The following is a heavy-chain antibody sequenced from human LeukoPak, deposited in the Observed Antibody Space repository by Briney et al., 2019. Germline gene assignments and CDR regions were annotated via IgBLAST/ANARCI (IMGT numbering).Heavy chain of an antibody. CDR3: AKHNLGVATRTAYGFDI. CDR1: GFTFSSYA. J-gene: IGHJ3*02. Sequence: PGGSLRLSCAASGFTFSSYAMSWVRQAPGKGLEWVSAISGSGGSTYYADSVKGQFTISRDNSKNTLYLQMNSLRAEDTAVYYCAKHNLGVATRTAYGFDIWGQGTMVTVSS. D-gene: IGHD5-12*01. CDR2: ISGSGGST. V-gene: IGHV3-23*01.